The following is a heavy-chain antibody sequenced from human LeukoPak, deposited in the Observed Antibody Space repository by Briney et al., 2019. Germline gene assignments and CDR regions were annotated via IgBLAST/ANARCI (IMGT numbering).Heavy chain of an antibody. D-gene: IGHD6-13*01. Sequence: SETLSLTCAVYGGSFSGYYWSWIRQPPRKGLEWIGEINHSGSTNYNPSLKSRVTISVDTSKNQFSLKLSSVTAADTAVYYCARGGTKAAAGKRFYYYYYMDVWGKGTTVTVSS. V-gene: IGHV4-34*01. CDR2: INHSGST. J-gene: IGHJ6*03. CDR1: GGSFSGYY. CDR3: ARGGTKAAAGKRFYYYYYMDV.